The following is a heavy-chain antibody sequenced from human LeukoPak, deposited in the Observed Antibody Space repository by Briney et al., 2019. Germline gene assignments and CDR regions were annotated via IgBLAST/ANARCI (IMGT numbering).Heavy chain of an antibody. CDR2: ISAYNGNT. D-gene: IGHD3-22*01. CDR1: GYTFTSYG. Sequence: ASVKVSCKASGYTFTSYGISWVRQAPGQGLEWMGWISAYNGNTNYAQKLQGRVTMTTDTSTSTAYMELRSLRSEDTAVYYCARDAAILDSSGYYYLWWGQGTLVTVSS. V-gene: IGHV1-18*01. J-gene: IGHJ4*02. CDR3: ARDAAILDSSGYYYLW.